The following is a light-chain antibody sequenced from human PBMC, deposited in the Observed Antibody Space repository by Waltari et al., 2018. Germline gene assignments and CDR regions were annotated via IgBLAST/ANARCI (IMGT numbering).Light chain of an antibody. Sequence: QTVVTQEPSFSVSPGGTVTLPCGLSSVSVSTSSYPRWYQQTPGQAPRTLIYSTNTRSSGVPARFSGSILGNKAALTITGAQADDESEYYCVLYMGSGHWVFGGGTKLTVL. CDR2: STN. CDR3: VLYMGSGHWV. J-gene: IGLJ3*02. V-gene: IGLV8-61*01. CDR1: SVSVSTSSY.